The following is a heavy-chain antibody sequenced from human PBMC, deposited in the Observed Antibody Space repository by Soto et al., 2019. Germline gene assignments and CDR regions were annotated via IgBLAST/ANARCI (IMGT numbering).Heavy chain of an antibody. Sequence: PGGSLRLSCAASGFTFSSSGMHWVRQAPVKGLEWVAGISYDASRKYYADSVKGRFTISRDNSKNTLYLQMSSLRLEDTAVYYCANGRIEIPGTAEFGYWGQGTLVTVSS. CDR1: GFTFSSSG. CDR2: ISYDASRK. CDR3: ANGRIEIPGTAEFGY. J-gene: IGHJ4*02. V-gene: IGHV3-30*18. D-gene: IGHD6-13*01.